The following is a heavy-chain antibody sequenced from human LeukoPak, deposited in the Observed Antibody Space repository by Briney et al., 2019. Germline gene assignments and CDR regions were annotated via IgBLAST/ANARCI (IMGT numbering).Heavy chain of an antibody. V-gene: IGHV3-33*01. CDR1: GFPFSSYG. Sequence: PGTSLRLACAASGFPFSSYGMHGVRQAPGKGLEWVARLVYDARSDYANSVKGRFSISRDDSKNTLFLDMSNLRVEDTALYYCARDLSAAFDFWGQGVLVTVSS. D-gene: IGHD6-19*01. J-gene: IGHJ4*02. CDR3: ARDLSAAFDF. CDR2: LVYDARS.